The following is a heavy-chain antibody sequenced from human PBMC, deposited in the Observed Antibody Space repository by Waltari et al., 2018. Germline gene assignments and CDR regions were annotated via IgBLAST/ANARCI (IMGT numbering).Heavy chain of an antibody. CDR3: ARQRPAALVAWFDS. J-gene: IGHJ5*01. V-gene: IGHV4-39*07. CDR2: VYDSGNS. Sequence: QLQLQESGPGLVKPSETLSLSCTVSGDSIRRSDYYWGWIRQPPGKGLEWIGSVYDSGNSYYNPSLKSRVDISTDTSKNQLSLRLTSVTAADSAVYHCARQRPAALVAWFDSWGQGTPVIVSS. D-gene: IGHD2-2*01. CDR1: GDSIRRSDYY.